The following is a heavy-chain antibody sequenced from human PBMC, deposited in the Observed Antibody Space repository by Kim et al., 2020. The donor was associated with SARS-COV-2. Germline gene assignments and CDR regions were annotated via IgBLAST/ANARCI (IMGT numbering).Heavy chain of an antibody. CDR3: AKDLTVTAFYYYGMDV. V-gene: IGHV3-23*02. D-gene: IGHD2-21*02. J-gene: IGHJ6*02. CDR1: GFTFSSYA. CDR2: ISESDGNT. Sequence: GGSLRLSYAASGFTFSSYAMSWVRQAPGKGLEWVSTISESDGNTYYGDAVKGRFTISRDNSENMLYLQMNSLRAEDTAVYYCAKDLTVTAFYYYGMDVWGQGTTVTVSS.